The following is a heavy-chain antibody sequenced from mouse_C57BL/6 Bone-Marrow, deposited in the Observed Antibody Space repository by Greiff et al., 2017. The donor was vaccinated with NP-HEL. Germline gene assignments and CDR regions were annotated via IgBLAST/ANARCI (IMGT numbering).Heavy chain of an antibody. Sequence: EVQGVESGGGLVQPGGSLSLSCAASGFTFTDYYMSWVRQPPGKALEWLGFIRNKANGYTTEYSASVKGRFTISRDNSQSILYRQMNALRAEDSATYYCARYDGYYWYFDVWGTWTTVTVSS. CDR1: GFTFTDYY. CDR2: IRNKANGYTT. V-gene: IGHV7-3*01. D-gene: IGHD2-3*01. J-gene: IGHJ1*03. CDR3: ARYDGYYWYFDV.